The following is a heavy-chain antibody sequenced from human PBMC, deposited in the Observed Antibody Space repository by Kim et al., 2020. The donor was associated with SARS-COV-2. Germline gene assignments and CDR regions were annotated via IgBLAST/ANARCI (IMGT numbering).Heavy chain of an antibody. CDR2: ISSNGGST. Sequence: GGSLRLSCSASGFTFSSYAMHWVRQAPGKGLEYVSAISSNGGSTYYADSVKGRFTISRDNSKNTLYLQMSSLRAEDTAVYYCVKGGSSSWYELDYWGQGTLVTVSS. CDR1: GFTFSSYA. D-gene: IGHD6-13*01. J-gene: IGHJ4*02. CDR3: VKGGSSSWYELDY. V-gene: IGHV3-64D*06.